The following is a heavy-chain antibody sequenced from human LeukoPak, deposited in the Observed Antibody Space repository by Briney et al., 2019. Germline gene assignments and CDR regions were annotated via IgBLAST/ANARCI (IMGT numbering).Heavy chain of an antibody. J-gene: IGHJ6*02. CDR3: AIGPSVTTFLYYYYYGMDV. CDR1: GFTFSSYG. Sequence: GGSLRLSCTASGFTFSSYGMHWVRQAPGKGLEWVAVISYDGSNKYYADSVKGRFTISRDNSNNTLYLQMNSMRAVGTAVYYGAIGPSVTTFLYYYYYGMDVWGQGTTVTVSS. CDR2: ISYDGSNK. D-gene: IGHD4-17*01. V-gene: IGHV3-30*03.